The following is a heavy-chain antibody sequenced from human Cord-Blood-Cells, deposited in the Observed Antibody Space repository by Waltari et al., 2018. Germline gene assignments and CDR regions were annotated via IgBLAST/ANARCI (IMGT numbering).Heavy chain of an antibody. CDR2: IFPILVTE. CDR1: GGTFSSYA. J-gene: IGHJ6*03. V-gene: IGHV1-69*01. D-gene: IGHD6-6*01. CDR3: ARGGWGIAARPMDV. Sequence: QVQLVQSGAEVKKPGSSVKVSCKASGGTFSSYAISWVRPAPGQGLEGMGGIFPILVTENYAQKFQGRVTITADESTSTAYMELSSLRSEDTAVYYCARGGWGIAARPMDVWGKGTTVTVSS.